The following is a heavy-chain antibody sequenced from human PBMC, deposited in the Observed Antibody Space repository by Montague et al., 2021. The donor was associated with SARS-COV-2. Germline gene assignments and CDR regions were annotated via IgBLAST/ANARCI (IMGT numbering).Heavy chain of an antibody. CDR1: GESFSRTY. Sequence: SETLSLTCAVSGESFSRTYWCWICQPQAKGKERKGEISMSGNRKNNPNLQSRGPISLDMSRSKFHLKVSSVTAADTAIYYCARLRDGVDPSPILGVGAYDSYYYFDVWGQGTTVTVSS. D-gene: IGHD3-10*01. J-gene: IGHJ6*03. CDR3: ARLRDGVDPSPILGVGAYDSYYYFDV. V-gene: IGHV4-34*05. CDR2: ISMSGNR.